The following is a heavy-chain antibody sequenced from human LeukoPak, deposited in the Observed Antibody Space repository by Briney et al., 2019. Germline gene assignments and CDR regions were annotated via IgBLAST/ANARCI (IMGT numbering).Heavy chain of an antibody. Sequence: GGSLRLSCAASGFTFSSYSMNWVRQAPGKGLEWVSSISSSSSYIYYADSVKGRFTISRDNAKNSLYLQMNSLKTEDTAVYYCTTGPGYSSGWIDYWGQGTLVTVSS. CDR1: GFTFSSYS. CDR3: TTGPGYSSGWIDY. CDR2: ISSSSSYI. D-gene: IGHD6-19*01. J-gene: IGHJ4*02. V-gene: IGHV3-21*03.